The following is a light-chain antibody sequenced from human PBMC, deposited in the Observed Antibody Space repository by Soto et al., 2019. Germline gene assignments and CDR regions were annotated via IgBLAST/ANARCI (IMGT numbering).Light chain of an antibody. Sequence: QSVLTQPASVSGSPGQSITISCTGTSSDVGGYNYVSWSQQHPGKAPKLLISEVSNRPSGVSNRFSGSKSGNTASLTISGLQAEDEADYFCSSYSISTAYLFGTGTKLTVL. J-gene: IGLJ1*01. V-gene: IGLV2-14*03. CDR1: SSDVGGYNY. CDR2: EVS. CDR3: SSYSISTAYL.